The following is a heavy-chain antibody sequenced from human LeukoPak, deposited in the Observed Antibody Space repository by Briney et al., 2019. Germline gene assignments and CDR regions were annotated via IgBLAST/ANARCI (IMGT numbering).Heavy chain of an antibody. CDR3: ARVRDYYGPGTYPYFDY. CDR1: GYTFNTYW. J-gene: IGHJ4*02. D-gene: IGHD3-10*01. CDR2: SSLLDSST. V-gene: IGHV5-51*01. Sequence: GESLKISCKGSGYTFNTYWIAWVRQLPGKGMELMGISSLLDSSTTYSPSFQGRVSVSVDKSITTAYLHWSSLQASDTAMYYCARVRDYYGPGTYPYFDYWGQGSLVTVSS.